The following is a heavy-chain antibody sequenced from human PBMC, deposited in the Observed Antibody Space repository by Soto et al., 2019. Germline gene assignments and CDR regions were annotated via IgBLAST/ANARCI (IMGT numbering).Heavy chain of an antibody. CDR3: ARSPLGQLVLGELDY. V-gene: IGHV3-30-3*01. Sequence: QVQLVESGGGVVQPGRSLRLSCAASGFTFSSYAMHWVRQAPGKGLEWVAVISYDGSNKYYADSVKGRFTISRDNSKNTLYRQMNSLRAEDTAVYYCARSPLGQLVLGELDYWGQGTLVTVSS. CDR2: ISYDGSNK. CDR1: GFTFSSYA. J-gene: IGHJ4*02. D-gene: IGHD6-6*01.